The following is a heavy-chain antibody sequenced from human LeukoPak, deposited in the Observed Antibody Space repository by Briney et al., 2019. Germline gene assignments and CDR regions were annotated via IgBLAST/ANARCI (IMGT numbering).Heavy chain of an antibody. D-gene: IGHD5-18*01. CDR3: ARDHGIQLWFTDY. CDR1: GFTFSSYW. J-gene: IGHJ4*02. Sequence: GGSLRLSCAASGFTFSSYWMSRVRQAPGKGLEWVANIKQDGSEKYYVDSVKGRFTISRDNAKNSLYLQMNSLRAEDTAVYYCARDHGIQLWFTDYWGQGTLVTVSS. CDR2: IKQDGSEK. V-gene: IGHV3-7*03.